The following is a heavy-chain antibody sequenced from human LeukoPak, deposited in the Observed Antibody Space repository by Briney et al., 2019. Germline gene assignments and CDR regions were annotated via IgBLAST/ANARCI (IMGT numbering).Heavy chain of an antibody. V-gene: IGHV3-23*01. Sequence: LTGGSLRLSCAASGFTFSSYAMSWVRQAPGKGLEWVSAISGSGGSTYYADSVKGRFTISRDNSKDTLYLQMNSLRAEDTAVYYCAKVYCSGGSCHYFMDVWGKGTTVTVSS. CDR1: GFTFSSYA. J-gene: IGHJ6*03. CDR2: ISGSGGST. CDR3: AKVYCSGGSCHYFMDV. D-gene: IGHD2-15*01.